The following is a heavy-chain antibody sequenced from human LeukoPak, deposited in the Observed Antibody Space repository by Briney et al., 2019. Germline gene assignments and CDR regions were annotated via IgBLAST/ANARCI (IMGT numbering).Heavy chain of an antibody. J-gene: IGHJ6*03. CDR2: IYYSGST. CDR3: ARLLANYGDYVYYYYMDV. Sequence: PSETLSLTCTVSGGSISSSSYSWGWIRQPPGKGLEWIGSIYYSGSTYYNPSLKSRVTISVDTSKNQFSLKLSSVTAADTAVYYCARLLANYGDYVYYYYMDVWGKGTTVTASS. V-gene: IGHV4-39*07. CDR1: GGSISSSSYS. D-gene: IGHD4-17*01.